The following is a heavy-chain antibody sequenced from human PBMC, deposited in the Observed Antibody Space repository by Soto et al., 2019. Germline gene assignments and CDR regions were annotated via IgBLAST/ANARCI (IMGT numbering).Heavy chain of an antibody. CDR2: ISAYNGNT. D-gene: IGHD6-6*01. V-gene: IGHV1-18*01. J-gene: IGHJ5*02. CDR1: GYTFPSFG. CDR3: ARGEMIAARTFDP. Sequence: ASVKVSCKASGYTFPSFGTSWVRQPLGQGLEWMGWISAYNGNTNYAQKLQGRVTMTTDTSTSTAYMELRSLRSDDTAVYYCARGEMIAARTFDPWGQGTLVTVSS.